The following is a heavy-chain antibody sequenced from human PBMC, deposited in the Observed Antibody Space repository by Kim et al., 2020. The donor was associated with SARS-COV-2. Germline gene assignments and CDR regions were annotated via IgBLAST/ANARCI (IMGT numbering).Heavy chain of an antibody. J-gene: IGHJ4*02. CDR3: AKDGADRYFSSTSCYLLAY. CDR2: ISGSGGST. V-gene: IGHV3-23*01. D-gene: IGHD2-2*01. Sequence: GGSLRLSCAASGFTFSSYAMSWVRQAPGKGLEWVSAISGSGGSTYYADSVKGRFTISRDNSKNTLYLQMNSLRAEDTAVYYCAKDGADRYFSSTSCYLLAYWGQGTLVTVSS. CDR1: GFTFSSYA.